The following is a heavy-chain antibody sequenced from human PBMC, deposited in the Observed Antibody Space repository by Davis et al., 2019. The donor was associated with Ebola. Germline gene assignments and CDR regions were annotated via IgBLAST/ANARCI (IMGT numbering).Heavy chain of an antibody. Sequence: PGGSLRLSCTASGFTFGDYAMSWIRQAPGKGLEWVSYISSSGSTIYYADSVKGRFTISRDNAKNSLYLQMNSLRAEDTAVYYCARMMGLDYFDYWGQGTLVTVSS. CDR1: GFTFGDYA. V-gene: IGHV3-11*01. D-gene: IGHD1-26*01. J-gene: IGHJ4*02. CDR2: ISSSGSTI. CDR3: ARMMGLDYFDY.